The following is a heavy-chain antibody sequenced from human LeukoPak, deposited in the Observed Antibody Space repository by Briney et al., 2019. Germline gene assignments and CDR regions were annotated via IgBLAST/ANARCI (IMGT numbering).Heavy chain of an antibody. Sequence: TGGSLRLSCAASGFTFSDYYMSWIRQAPGKGLEWVSYISSSSSYTNYADSVKGRFTISRDNAKNSLYLQMNSLRAEYTAVYYCARGRYDSSSYNAFDIWGQGTMVTVSS. CDR2: ISSSSSYT. V-gene: IGHV3-11*05. J-gene: IGHJ3*02. CDR1: GFTFSDYY. D-gene: IGHD3-22*01. CDR3: ARGRYDSSSYNAFDI.